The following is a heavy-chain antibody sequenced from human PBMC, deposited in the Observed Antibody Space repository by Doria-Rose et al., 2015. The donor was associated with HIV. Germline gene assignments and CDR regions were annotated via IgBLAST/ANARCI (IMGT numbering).Heavy chain of an antibody. CDR1: GYTFTRYA. Sequence: QVQLVQSGAEVKKPGASVRVSCKASGYTFTRYAMHWVRQAPGQRPEWMGWINVDNGNTEYSQKFQGRLTITRDTSASAAYMERSILTSDDTAVYYCAKDRVRVVQAATTLDFWGQGTLVTVSS. J-gene: IGHJ4*02. CDR3: AKDRVRVVQAATTLDF. V-gene: IGHV1-3*01. CDR2: INVDNGNT. D-gene: IGHD2-2*01.